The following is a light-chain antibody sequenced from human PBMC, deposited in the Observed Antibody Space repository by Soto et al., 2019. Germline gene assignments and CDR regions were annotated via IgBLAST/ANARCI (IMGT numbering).Light chain of an antibody. Sequence: QSALTQPPSVSGSPGQSVTISCTGTSSDVGSYNRVSWYQQPPGTAPKLIIYEVSNRPSGVPDRFSGSKSGNTASLTISGLQAEDEADYDCSSYTSSGTAHVLFGGGTQLTVL. CDR3: SSYTSSGTAHVL. CDR1: SSDVGSYNR. V-gene: IGLV2-18*02. J-gene: IGLJ2*01. CDR2: EVS.